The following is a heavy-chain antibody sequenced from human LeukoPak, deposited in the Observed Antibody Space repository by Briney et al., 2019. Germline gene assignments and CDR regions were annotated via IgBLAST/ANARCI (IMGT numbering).Heavy chain of an antibody. Sequence: PSETLSLTCTVSGGSISSYYWSWIRQPPGKGLEWIGYIYTSGSTNYNPSLKSRVTISVDTSKNQFSLKLSSVTAADTAVYYCARHGCSSTSCYEETNWFDPWGQGTLVTVSS. CDR2: IYTSGST. V-gene: IGHV4-4*09. CDR3: ARHGCSSTSCYEETNWFDP. CDR1: GGSISSYY. J-gene: IGHJ5*02. D-gene: IGHD2-2*01.